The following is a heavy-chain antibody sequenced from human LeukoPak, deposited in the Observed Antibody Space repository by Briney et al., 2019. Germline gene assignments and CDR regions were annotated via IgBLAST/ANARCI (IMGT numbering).Heavy chain of an antibody. D-gene: IGHD2-2*01. CDR1: GGTFSSYA. V-gene: IGHV1-69*01. CDR3: ARGAVPAATYYFDY. CDR2: IIPILGTA. J-gene: IGHJ4*02. Sequence: SVKVSCKASGGTFSSYAISWVRQAPGQGLEWMGGIIPILGTANYAQKFQGRVTITADESTSTAYMELSSLRSEDTAVYYRARGAVPAATYYFDYWGQGTLVTVSS.